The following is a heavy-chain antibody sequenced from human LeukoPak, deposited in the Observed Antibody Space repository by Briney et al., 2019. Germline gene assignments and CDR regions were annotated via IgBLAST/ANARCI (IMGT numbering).Heavy chain of an antibody. CDR1: GFTFSDYY. J-gene: IGHJ4*02. V-gene: IGHV3-11*04. D-gene: IGHD3-22*01. Sequence: GGSLRLSCAASGFTFSDYYMSWIRQAPGKGLEWVSYISSSGSTIYYADSVKGRFTISRDNAKNSLYLQMNSLRAEDTAVYYCAILDSSGYYYDDDYWGQGTLVTVSS. CDR2: ISSSGSTI. CDR3: AILDSSGYYYDDDY.